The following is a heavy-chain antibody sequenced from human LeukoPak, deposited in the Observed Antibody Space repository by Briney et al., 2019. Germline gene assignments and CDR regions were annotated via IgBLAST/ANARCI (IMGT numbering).Heavy chain of an antibody. CDR3: ARGDEIVVVVAANDY. Sequence: GGSLRLSCAASGFTFSSYSMNWVRQAPGKGLEWVSFISSSSSYIYYADSVKGRFTISRDNAKNSLYLQMNSLRAEDTAVYYCARGDEIVVVVAANDYWGQGTLVTVSS. J-gene: IGHJ4*02. V-gene: IGHV3-21*01. D-gene: IGHD2-15*01. CDR1: GFTFSSYS. CDR2: ISSSSSYI.